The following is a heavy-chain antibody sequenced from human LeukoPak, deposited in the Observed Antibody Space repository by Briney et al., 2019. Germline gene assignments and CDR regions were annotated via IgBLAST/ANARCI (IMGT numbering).Heavy chain of an antibody. J-gene: IGHJ6*02. V-gene: IGHV5-10-1*04. D-gene: IGHD3-22*01. Sequence: PGESLKISCKGSGYSFTSYWISWVRQMPGKGLEWMGRIDPSDSYTNHSPSFQGQVTISADKSISTGYLQWSSLKASDTAMYYCARVDSSGYYYYGMDVWGQGTTVTVSS. CDR2: IDPSDSYT. CDR1: GYSFTSYW. CDR3: ARVDSSGYYYYGMDV.